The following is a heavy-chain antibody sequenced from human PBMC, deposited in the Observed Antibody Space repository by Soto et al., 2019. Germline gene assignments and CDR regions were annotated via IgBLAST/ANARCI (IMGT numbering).Heavy chain of an antibody. CDR1: GGSISSGGYY. J-gene: IGHJ6*02. V-gene: IGHV4-31*01. CDR2: IYYSGST. CDR3: ARDWAVDLDYYGMDV. D-gene: IGHD5-12*01. Sequence: PSETLSLTCTVSGGSISSGGYYWSWIRQHPGKGLEWIGYIYYSGSTYYNPSLKSQVTISVDTSKNQFSLKLSSVTAADTAVYYCARDWAVDLDYYGMDVWGRGTTVTVSS.